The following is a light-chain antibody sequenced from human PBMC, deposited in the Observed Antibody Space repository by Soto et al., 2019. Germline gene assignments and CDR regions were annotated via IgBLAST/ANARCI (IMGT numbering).Light chain of an antibody. CDR3: TSYTTSRALTL. J-gene: IGLJ2*01. CDR1: SSDVGNYNY. V-gene: IGLV2-14*01. CDR2: EVS. Sequence: QSALTQPASVSGSPGQSITLSCTGTSSDVGNYNYVSWYQHNPGKAPKQISLEVSSRPSGVSSRFSGSKSGNTASLTISGLQAEDEADSYCTSYTTSRALTLFCGGTKRTV.